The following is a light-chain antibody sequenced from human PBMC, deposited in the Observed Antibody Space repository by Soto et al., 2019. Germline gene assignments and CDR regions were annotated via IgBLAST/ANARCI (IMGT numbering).Light chain of an antibody. V-gene: IGKV3-20*01. Sequence: DTVLTQSPGTLSSTSRERATLSCRASQSISGTYLAWYQQKPGQSPRLLIYSESTRAPGIPDRLSGSGSGTDLNLTINRLQPEDFATYYCQKSYSTPWTCGQGTKVDIK. CDR1: QSISGTY. CDR2: SES. CDR3: QKSYSTPWT. J-gene: IGKJ1*01.